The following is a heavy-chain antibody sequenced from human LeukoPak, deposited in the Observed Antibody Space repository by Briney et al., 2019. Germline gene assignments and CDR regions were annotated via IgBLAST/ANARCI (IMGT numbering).Heavy chain of an antibody. CDR2: FDPEDGET. J-gene: IGHJ5*02. CDR1: GYTLTELS. V-gene: IGHV1-24*01. Sequence: ASVKVSCKVSGYTLTELSMHWVRQAPGKGLEWRGGFDPEDGETIYAQKFQGRVTMTEDTSTDTAYMELSSLRSEDTAVYYCATRIRYSNYVGGWFDPWGQGTLVTVSS. CDR3: ATRIRYSNYVGGWFDP. D-gene: IGHD4-11*01.